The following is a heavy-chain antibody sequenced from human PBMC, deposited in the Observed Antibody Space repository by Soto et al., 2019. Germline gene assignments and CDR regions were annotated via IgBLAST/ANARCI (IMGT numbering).Heavy chain of an antibody. CDR1: GFSFNNYA. D-gene: IGHD6-19*01. J-gene: IGHJ4*02. CDR3: AKDATRTSGWYYFDY. V-gene: IGHV3-23*01. Sequence: EVQLLESGGGLVQPGGSLRLSCAASGFSFNNYAMDWVRQAPGKGLEWVSVINDSGGTTYYADSVKGRFTISRDNSKNTLFLQMSSLRAEDTAVYYCAKDATRTSGWYYFDYWGQGALVTVSS. CDR2: INDSGGTT.